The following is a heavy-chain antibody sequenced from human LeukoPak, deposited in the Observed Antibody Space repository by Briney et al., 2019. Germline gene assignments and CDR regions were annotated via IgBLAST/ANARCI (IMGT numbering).Heavy chain of an antibody. CDR1: GFTFSSYS. D-gene: IGHD3-22*01. V-gene: IGHV3-48*01. CDR3: AREGYDSSGYYNY. Sequence: GGSLRLSCAASGFTFSSYSMNWVRQAPGKGLEWVSYIISSSSTIYYADSVKGRFTISRDNAKNSLYLQMNSLRAEDTAVYYCAREGYDSSGYYNYWGQGTLVTVSS. J-gene: IGHJ4*02. CDR2: IISSSSTI.